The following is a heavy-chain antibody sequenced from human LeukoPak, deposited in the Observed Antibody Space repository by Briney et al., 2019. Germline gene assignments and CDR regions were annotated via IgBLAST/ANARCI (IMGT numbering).Heavy chain of an antibody. CDR3: ARHYGP. CDR2: INHSGST. CDR1: GGSFSGYY. D-gene: IGHD3-16*01. V-gene: IGHV4-34*01. J-gene: IGHJ4*02. Sequence: SETLSLTCAVYGGSFSGYYWSWIRQPPGKGLEWIGEINHSGSTNYNPSLKSRVTISVVTSKNQFSLKLNSVTATDTAVYYCARHYGPWGQGTLVTVSS.